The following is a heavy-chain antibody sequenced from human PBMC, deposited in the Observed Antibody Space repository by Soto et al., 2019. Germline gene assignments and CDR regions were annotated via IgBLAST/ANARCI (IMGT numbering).Heavy chain of an antibody. Sequence: QVQLVESGGGVVQPGRSLRLSCAASGFTFSSYGMHWVRQAPGKGLEGVAVISYDGSNKYYADSVKGRFTISRDNSKNTLYLQMNSLRAEDTAVYYCAKGEIDSSGWYFNYHYYGMDVWGQGTTVTVSS. J-gene: IGHJ6*02. V-gene: IGHV3-30*18. CDR2: ISYDGSNK. CDR1: GFTFSSYG. CDR3: AKGEIDSSGWYFNYHYYGMDV. D-gene: IGHD6-19*01.